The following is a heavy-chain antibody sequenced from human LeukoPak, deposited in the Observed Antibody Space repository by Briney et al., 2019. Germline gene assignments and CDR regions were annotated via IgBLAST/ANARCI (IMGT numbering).Heavy chain of an antibody. CDR3: ARESCGGDCSSGDFQH. Sequence: GGSLRLSCAASGFTFSSYWMSWVRQAPGKGLEWVANIKQDGSEKYYVDSVKGRFTTSRDNAKNSLYLQMNSLRAEDTAVYYCARESCGGDCSSGDFQHWGQGTLVTVSS. CDR1: GFTFSSYW. CDR2: IKQDGSEK. V-gene: IGHV3-7*03. D-gene: IGHD2-21*02. J-gene: IGHJ1*01.